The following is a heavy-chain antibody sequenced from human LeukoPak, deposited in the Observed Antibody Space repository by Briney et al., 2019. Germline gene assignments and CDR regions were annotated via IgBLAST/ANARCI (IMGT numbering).Heavy chain of an antibody. Sequence: SETLSLTCTVSGVSISSSSYYWGWIRQPPGKGLEWIGSIYYSGSTYYNPSLKSRVTISVDTSKNQFSLKLSSVTAADTAVYYCARTDDYGDYVRVFDYWGQGTLVTVSS. CDR2: IYYSGST. D-gene: IGHD4-17*01. CDR1: GVSISSSSYY. CDR3: ARTDDYGDYVRVFDY. V-gene: IGHV4-39*07. J-gene: IGHJ4*02.